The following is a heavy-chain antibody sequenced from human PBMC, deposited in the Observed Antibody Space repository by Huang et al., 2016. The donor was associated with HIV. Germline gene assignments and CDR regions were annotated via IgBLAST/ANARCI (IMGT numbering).Heavy chain of an antibody. D-gene: IGHD4-4*01. Sequence: QVQLVQSGGEVMQPGASVGVSCKASGYDFGSYGMSWVRQAPGQGREWLGWIDSDSSDTSSAQKFQGRVTMTTDTSTTTTYMELRSLRSDDTAMYYCARDPYYSNRWKRNDASFLWGQGTMITVSS. CDR1: GYDFGSYG. CDR2: IDSDSSDT. J-gene: IGHJ3*01. V-gene: IGHV1-18*01. CDR3: ARDPYYSNRWKRNDASFL.